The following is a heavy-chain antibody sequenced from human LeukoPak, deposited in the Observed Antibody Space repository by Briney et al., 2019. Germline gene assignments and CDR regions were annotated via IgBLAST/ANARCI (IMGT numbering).Heavy chain of an antibody. D-gene: IGHD3-10*01. V-gene: IGHV3-33*06. CDR1: GFTFSSYG. CDR3: AKDEQDNSGSYLLSLYYFDY. CDR2: IWYDGSNK. Sequence: PGGSLRLSCAASGFTFSSYGMHWVRQAPGKGLEWVAVIWYDGSNKYYADSVKGRFTISRDNSKHTLYLQMNSLRAEDTAVYYCAKDEQDNSGSYLLSLYYFDYWGQGTLVTVSS. J-gene: IGHJ4*02.